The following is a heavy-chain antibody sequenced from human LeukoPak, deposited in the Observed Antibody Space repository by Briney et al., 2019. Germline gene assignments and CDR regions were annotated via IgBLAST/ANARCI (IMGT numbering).Heavy chain of an antibody. D-gene: IGHD5-12*01. CDR1: GYTFTSYY. J-gene: IGHJ4*02. V-gene: IGHV1-46*01. CDR3: ARVGPTKWLRGGLNFFDY. CDR2: INPSGGST. Sequence: ASVKVSCKASGYTFTSYYMHWVRQAPGQGLEWMEIINPSGGSTSYAQKFQGRVTMTRDTSTSTVYMELSSLRSEDTAVYYCARVGPTKWLRGGLNFFDYWGQGTLVTVSS.